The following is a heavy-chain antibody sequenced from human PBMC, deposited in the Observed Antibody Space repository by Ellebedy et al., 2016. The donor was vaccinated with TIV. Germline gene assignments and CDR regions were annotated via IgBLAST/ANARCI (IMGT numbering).Heavy chain of an antibody. D-gene: IGHD6-19*01. Sequence: GSLRLXXTVSGGSISSYYWNWIRQPAGKGLEWIGRIHSSGATNYNPSLKSRVTMSVDTSKNQFSLNPDSVTAADTAVYYCARRSSGWWFDYWGQGTLVTVSS. V-gene: IGHV4-4*07. CDR2: IHSSGAT. CDR1: GGSISSYY. J-gene: IGHJ4*02. CDR3: ARRSSGWWFDY.